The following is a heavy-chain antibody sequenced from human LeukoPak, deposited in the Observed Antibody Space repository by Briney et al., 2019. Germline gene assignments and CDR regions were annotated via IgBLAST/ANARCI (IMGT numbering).Heavy chain of an antibody. Sequence: ASETLSLTCTVSGGSISSYYWSWIRQPPGKGLECIGYIYYSGSTNYNPSLKSGVTISVDTSKNQFSLKLSSVTAADTAVYYCARLHQVAWGSGYEFIDYWGQGTLVTVSS. D-gene: IGHD5-12*01. CDR2: IYYSGST. J-gene: IGHJ4*02. V-gene: IGHV4-59*01. CDR1: GGSISSYY. CDR3: ARLHQVAWGSGYEFIDY.